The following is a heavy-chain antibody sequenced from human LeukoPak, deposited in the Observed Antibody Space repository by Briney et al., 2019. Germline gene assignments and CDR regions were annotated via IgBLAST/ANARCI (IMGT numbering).Heavy chain of an antibody. J-gene: IGHJ4*02. CDR3: ARGGRLDY. Sequence: GGSLRLSCAASGFTFSSYSMNWVRQAPGKGLEWVSYISGYSSTIYYADSVKGRFTISRDNAKNSLYLQMNSLRAEDTAVYYCARGGRLDYWGQGTLVTVSS. V-gene: IGHV3-48*01. CDR2: ISGYSSTI. D-gene: IGHD3-16*01. CDR1: GFTFSSYS.